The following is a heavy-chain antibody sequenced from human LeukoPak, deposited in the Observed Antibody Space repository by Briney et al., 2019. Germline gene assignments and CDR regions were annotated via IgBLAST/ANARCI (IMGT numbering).Heavy chain of an antibody. V-gene: IGHV3-23*01. J-gene: IGHJ6*03. D-gene: IGHD5-12*01. CDR3: ARDSAWWLRRLNYYYMDV. Sequence: QPGGSLRLSCAASGFTFSSYAMSWVRQAPGKGLEWVSAISGSGGSTYYADSVKGRFTISRDNAKNSLYLQMNSLRAEDTAVYYCARDSAWWLRRLNYYYMDVWGKGTTVTVSS. CDR2: ISGSGGST. CDR1: GFTFSSYA.